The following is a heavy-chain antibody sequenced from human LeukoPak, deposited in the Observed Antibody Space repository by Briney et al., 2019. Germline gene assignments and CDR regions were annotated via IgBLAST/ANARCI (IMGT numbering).Heavy chain of an antibody. Sequence: APVKVSCKASGYTFTGYYMHWVRQAPGQGLEWMGWINPNSGGTNYAQKFQGWVTMARDTSISTAYMELSRLRSDDTAVYYCARGGSSGWYPFDYWGQGTLVTASS. V-gene: IGHV1-2*04. D-gene: IGHD6-19*01. J-gene: IGHJ4*02. CDR3: ARGGSSGWYPFDY. CDR1: GYTFTGYY. CDR2: INPNSGGT.